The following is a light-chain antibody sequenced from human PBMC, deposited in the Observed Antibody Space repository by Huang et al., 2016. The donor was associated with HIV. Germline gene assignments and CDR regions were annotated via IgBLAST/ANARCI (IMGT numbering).Light chain of an antibody. CDR1: QDISEY. Sequence: DIQMTQSPSSLSASVGDTVTITCRASQDISEYLAWFQQKPGQAPTSLIYSSSTLHPGVPSRFSGSGSGTRFTLTINSLQPEDFATYYCQQYDNYPRTLGQGTKVDIK. CDR2: SSS. V-gene: IGKV1-16*01. J-gene: IGKJ2*01. CDR3: QQYDNYPRT.